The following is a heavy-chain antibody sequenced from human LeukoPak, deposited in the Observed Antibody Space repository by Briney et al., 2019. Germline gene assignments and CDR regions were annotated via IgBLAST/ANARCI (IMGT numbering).Heavy chain of an antibody. CDR2: ISYDGSNK. V-gene: IGHV3-30-3*01. Sequence: GRSLRLSCAASGFTFSSYAMHWVRQAPGKGLEWVAVISYDGSNKYYADSVKGRFTISRDNSKNTLYLQMNSLRAEDTAVYYCARGEFRPGEVVVIIYWGQGTLVTVSS. J-gene: IGHJ4*02. CDR1: GFTFSSYA. D-gene: IGHD3-22*01. CDR3: ARGEFRPGEVVVIIY.